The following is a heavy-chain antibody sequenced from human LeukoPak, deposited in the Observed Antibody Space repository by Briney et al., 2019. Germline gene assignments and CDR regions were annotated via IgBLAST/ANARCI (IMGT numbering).Heavy chain of an antibody. J-gene: IGHJ3*02. CDR2: ISYDGSHK. V-gene: IGHV3-30-3*02. CDR1: GFTFSTYA. D-gene: IGHD4-23*01. CDR3: AKSPAVDAAFDI. Sequence: GGSLRLSCAASGFTFSTYAMHWVRQAPGKGLEWVAVISYDGSHKYYADSVKGRFTISRDNSKNTLYLQMNSLRAEDTAVYYCAKSPAVDAAFDIWGQGTMVTVSS.